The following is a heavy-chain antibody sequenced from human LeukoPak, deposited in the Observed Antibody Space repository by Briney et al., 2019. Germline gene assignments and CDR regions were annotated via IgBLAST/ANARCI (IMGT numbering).Heavy chain of an antibody. J-gene: IGHJ4*02. D-gene: IGHD1-1*01. V-gene: IGHV3-11*06. CDR2: IGIESRNT. Sequence: PGGSLRLSCTASGFPFIDYSRSWVRQAPGKGLEWISYIGIESRNTNYPDSVKGRFTISADNAKKSLYLQMNSLRVEDTAVYYCARDHNYAFDNWGQGTLVSVSS. CDR3: ARDHNYAFDN. CDR1: GFPFIDYS.